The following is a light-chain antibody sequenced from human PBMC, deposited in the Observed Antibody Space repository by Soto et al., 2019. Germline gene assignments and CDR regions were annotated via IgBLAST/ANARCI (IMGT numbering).Light chain of an antibody. CDR1: QSVSSSY. V-gene: IGKV3D-20*02. J-gene: IGKJ1*01. Sequence: EIVLTPSPGTLSLSRGERATLSCRASQSVSSSYLAWYQPKPGQAPRLLIYDASSRATGIPDRFTGSGSGTDFSLTISSLEPGDFAVYYCQQRGTWPTFGQGTKVDIK. CDR2: DAS. CDR3: QQRGTWPT.